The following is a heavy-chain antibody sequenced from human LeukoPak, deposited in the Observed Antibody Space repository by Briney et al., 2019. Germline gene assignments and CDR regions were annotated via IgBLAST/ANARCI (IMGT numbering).Heavy chain of an antibody. Sequence: SETLSLTCSVSDGSVSSADFYWSRIRQHPGKGLEWIGHIHYSGRTYYNPSLKSRVAISLDTSKNQFSLKLGSVTAADTAVYYCARDRYSGYDWDFYYYGMDVWGKGTTVTVSS. CDR1: DGSVSSADFY. CDR2: IHYSGRT. CDR3: ARDRYSGYDWDFYYYGMDV. J-gene: IGHJ6*04. D-gene: IGHD5-12*01. V-gene: IGHV4-31*03.